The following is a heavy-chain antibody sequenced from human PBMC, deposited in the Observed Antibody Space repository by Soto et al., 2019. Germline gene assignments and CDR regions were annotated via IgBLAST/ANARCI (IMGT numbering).Heavy chain of an antibody. J-gene: IGHJ5*02. V-gene: IGHV1-46*01. D-gene: IGHD3-3*01. CDR1: GYTFTSYY. Sequence: RASVKVSCKASGYTFTSYYMHWVRQAPGQGLEWMGIINPSGGSTSYVQKFQGRVTMTRDTSTSTVYMELSSLRSEDTAVYYCARDGTHILEWLLRNRYNWFDPWGQGTLVTVSS. CDR3: ARDGTHILEWLLRNRYNWFDP. CDR2: INPSGGST.